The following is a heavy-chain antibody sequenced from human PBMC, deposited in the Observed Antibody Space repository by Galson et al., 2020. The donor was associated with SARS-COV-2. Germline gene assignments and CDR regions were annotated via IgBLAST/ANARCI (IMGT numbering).Heavy chain of an antibody. CDR1: GYTFTSYG. J-gene: IGHJ6*03. CDR2: ISAYNGNT. CDR3: ARWAPYYYYYYMDV. Sequence: PSVKVSCKASGYTFTSYGISWVRQAPGQGLEWMGWISAYNGNTNYAQKLQGRVTMTTDTSTSTAYMELRSLRSDDTAVYYCARWAPYYYYYYMDVWGKGTTVTISS. V-gene: IGHV1-18*01.